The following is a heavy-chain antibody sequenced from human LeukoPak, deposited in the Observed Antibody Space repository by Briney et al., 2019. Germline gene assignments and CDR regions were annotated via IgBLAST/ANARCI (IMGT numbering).Heavy chain of an antibody. Sequence: NPSETLSLTCGVSGASISSNNWWSWVRQPPGKGLEWIGEVSHRGSTHYNPSLESRVTISVDNSKNQFSLKLISVTAADTAVYYCAKILYSSNIDYWGQGTLVTVSS. CDR3: AKILYSSNIDY. J-gene: IGHJ4*02. D-gene: IGHD6-19*01. CDR1: GASISSNNW. V-gene: IGHV4-4*02. CDR2: VSHRGST.